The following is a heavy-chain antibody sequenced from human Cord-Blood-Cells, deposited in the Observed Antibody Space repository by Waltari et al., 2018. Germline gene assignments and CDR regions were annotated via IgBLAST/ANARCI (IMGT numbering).Heavy chain of an antibody. CDR3: ARVPGWSYYFDY. D-gene: IGHD2-15*01. CDR2: ISSSSSYI. J-gene: IGHJ4*02. Sequence: EVQLVECGGGLVKPGVSLRLPCAASGSTFSSYSMNWVRQAPGKGLEWVSSISSSSSYIYYADSVKGRFTISRDNAKNSVYLQMNSLRAEDTAVYYCARVPGWSYYFDYWGQGTLVTVSS. V-gene: IGHV3-21*01. CDR1: GSTFSSYS.